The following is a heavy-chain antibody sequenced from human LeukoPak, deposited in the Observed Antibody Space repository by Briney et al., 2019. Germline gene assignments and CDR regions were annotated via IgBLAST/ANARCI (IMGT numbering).Heavy chain of an antibody. CDR2: INHSGST. D-gene: IGHD4-11*01. V-gene: IGHV4-34*01. J-gene: IGHJ4*02. CDR1: GGSISSYY. Sequence: PSETLSLTCTVSGGSISSYYWSWIRQPAGKGLEWIGEINHSGSTNYNPSLKSRVTISVDTSKNQFSLRLSSVTAADTAVYYCASSSNGYDYWGQGTLVTVSS. CDR3: ASSSNGYDY.